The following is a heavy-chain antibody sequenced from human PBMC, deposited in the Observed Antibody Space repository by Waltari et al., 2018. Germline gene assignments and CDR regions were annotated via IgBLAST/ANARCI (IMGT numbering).Heavy chain of an antibody. J-gene: IGHJ6*02. V-gene: IGHV1-2*06. CDR2: INPNSGGT. CDR3: ARDWGYCSGGSCYGMDV. Sequence: QVPLVQSGAAVKKPGASVNASCKASGSTFTGSYMPCVRPAPGQGLEWMGRINPNSGGTNYAQKFQGRVTMTRDTSISTAYMELSRLRSDDTALYYCARDWGYCSGGSCYGMDVWGQGTTVTVSS. CDR1: GSTFTGSY. D-gene: IGHD2-15*01.